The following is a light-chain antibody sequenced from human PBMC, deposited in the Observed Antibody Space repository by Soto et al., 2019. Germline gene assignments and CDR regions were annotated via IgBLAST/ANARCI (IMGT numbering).Light chain of an antibody. CDR2: EVS. CDR3: SSYTSSSLEV. J-gene: IGLJ1*01. V-gene: IGLV2-14*01. Sequence: QSVLTQPASVSGSPGQSITISCTGTSSDVGGYNYVSWYQQHPGKAPKLMIYEVSNRPSGVSNRFSGSKSGNTASLTISGLQAEDEADYYCSSYTSSSLEVFGTGTKVTDL. CDR1: SSDVGGYNY.